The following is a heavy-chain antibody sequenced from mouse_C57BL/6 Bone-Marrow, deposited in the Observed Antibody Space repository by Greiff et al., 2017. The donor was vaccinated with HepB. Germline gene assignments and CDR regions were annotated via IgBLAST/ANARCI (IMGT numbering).Heavy chain of an antibody. V-gene: IGHV10-1*01. J-gene: IGHJ4*01. CDR2: IRSKSNNYAT. CDR1: GFSFNTYA. Sequence: EVQLVESGGGLVQPKGSLKLSCAASGFSFNTYAMNWVRQAPGKGLEWVARIRSKSNNYATYYADSVKDRFTISRDDSESMLYLQMNNLKTEDTAMYYCVRHTQGGLWAMDYWGQGTSVTVSS. D-gene: IGHD6-5*01. CDR3: VRHTQGGLWAMDY.